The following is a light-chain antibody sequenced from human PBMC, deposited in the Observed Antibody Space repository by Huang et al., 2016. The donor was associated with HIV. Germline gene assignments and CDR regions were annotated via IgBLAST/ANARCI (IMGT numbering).Light chain of an antibody. J-gene: IGKJ1*01. CDR2: AAS. V-gene: IGKV1-6*01. Sequence: AIQMTQSPSSLSASVGDRVTITCRSSQDIRNDLGWYQQKPGKAPNILIFAASTLQSGVPSRFSGSGSGTDFTLTISSLQPEDFATYYCLQDHTYPWTFGQGTKVEI. CDR1: QDIRND. CDR3: LQDHTYPWT.